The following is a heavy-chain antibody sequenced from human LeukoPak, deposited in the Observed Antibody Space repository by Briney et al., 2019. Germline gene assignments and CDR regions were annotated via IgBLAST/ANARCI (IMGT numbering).Heavy chain of an antibody. CDR3: ARVPYYYDSSGYPSWFDP. J-gene: IGHJ5*02. CDR2: IYTSGST. CDR1: GGSISSGSYY. D-gene: IGHD3-22*01. V-gene: IGHV4-61*02. Sequence: SQTLSLTCTVSGGSISSGSYYWSWIRQPAGKGLEWIGRIYTSGSTNYNPSLKSRVTISVDTSKNQFSLELSSVTAADTAVYYCARVPYYYDSSGYPSWFDPWGQGTLVTVSS.